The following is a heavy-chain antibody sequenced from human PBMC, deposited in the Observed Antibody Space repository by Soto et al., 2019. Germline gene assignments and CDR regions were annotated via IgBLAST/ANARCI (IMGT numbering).Heavy chain of an antibody. CDR3: ARDPNTVFAT. CDR1: GGSISNHE. J-gene: IGHJ5*02. D-gene: IGHD3-3*01. V-gene: IGHV4-59*06. Sequence: SETLSLTCTVSGGSISNHECSWIRQHPGKGLEWIGFVYDSGSTYYNPSLKSRVTLSVATSNNQFSLMLSSVTAADTAVYYCARDPNTVFATWGQGTLVTV. CDR2: VYDSGST.